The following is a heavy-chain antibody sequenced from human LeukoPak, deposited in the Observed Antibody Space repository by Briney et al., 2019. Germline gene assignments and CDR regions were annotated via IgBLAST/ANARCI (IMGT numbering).Heavy chain of an antibody. D-gene: IGHD3-10*01. V-gene: IGHV4-34*01. J-gene: IGHJ4*02. CDR3: ATSTRFGSGSSKYGY. CDR1: GGSFSGYY. CDR2: INHSGST. Sequence: PSETLSLTCAVYGGSFSGYYWSWIRQPPGKGLEWIGEINHSGSTNYNPSLKSRVTISVDTSKNQFSLKLSSVTAADTAVYYCATSTRFGSGSSKYGYWGQGTLVTVSS.